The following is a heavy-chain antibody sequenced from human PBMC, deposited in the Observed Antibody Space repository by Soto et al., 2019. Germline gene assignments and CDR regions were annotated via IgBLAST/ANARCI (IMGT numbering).Heavy chain of an antibody. CDR3: AMTRFGWGIGFVP. Sequence: PSETLSLTCTVSGGSISSYYLSWIRQPPGKGLEWIGYIYYSGSTNYNPSLKSRVTISVDTSKNQFSLKLSSVTAADTAVYYCAMTRFGWGIGFVPWGQGTLVTVS. V-gene: IGHV4-59*01. J-gene: IGHJ5*02. CDR2: IYYSGST. D-gene: IGHD3-10*01. CDR1: GGSISSYY.